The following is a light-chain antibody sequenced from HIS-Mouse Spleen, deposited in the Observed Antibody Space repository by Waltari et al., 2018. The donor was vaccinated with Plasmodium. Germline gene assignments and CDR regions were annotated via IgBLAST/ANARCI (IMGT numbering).Light chain of an antibody. V-gene: IGLV2-14*03. CDR2: DVS. Sequence: QSALTQPASVSGSPGPSITIPCTGTSSDVRGYNYVSWYQQHPGKAPKLMIYDVSNRPSGVSNRFSGSKSGNTASLTISGLQAEDEADYYCSSYTSSSTLVFGTGTKVTVL. CDR1: SSDVRGYNY. CDR3: SSYTSSSTLV. J-gene: IGLJ1*01.